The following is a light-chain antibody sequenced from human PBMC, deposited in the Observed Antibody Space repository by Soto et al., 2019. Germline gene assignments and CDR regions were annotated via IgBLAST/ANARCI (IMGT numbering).Light chain of an antibody. J-gene: IGKJ1*01. CDR3: QQYSRAPWT. V-gene: IGKV3-20*01. CDR1: QSVSISY. CDR2: GAS. Sequence: EIVLTQSPGTLSLSPGERATLSCRASQSVSISYLAWYQKKPGQAPRLLIYGASRRATGIPDRFSGSGSGTDFTLTVSRLEPEDFAVFYCQQYSRAPWTFGQGTKVEI.